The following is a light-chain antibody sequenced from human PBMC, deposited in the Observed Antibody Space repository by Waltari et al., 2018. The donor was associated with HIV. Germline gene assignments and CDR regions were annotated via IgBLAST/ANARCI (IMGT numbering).Light chain of an antibody. J-gene: IGLJ2*01. V-gene: IGLV3-1*01. CDR1: RLGDKY. Sequence: SYELTQPPSVSVSPGQTASITCSGDRLGDKYAYWYQQKPGQSPVLVIYQDNKRPSGIPERFSGSNSGNTATLTISGTQAMDEADYYCQAWDSSTPHVVFGGGTELTVL. CDR2: QDN. CDR3: QAWDSSTPHVV.